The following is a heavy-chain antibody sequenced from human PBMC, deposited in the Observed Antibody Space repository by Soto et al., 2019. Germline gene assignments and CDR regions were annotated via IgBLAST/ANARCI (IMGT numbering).Heavy chain of an antibody. D-gene: IGHD2-2*01. V-gene: IGHV1-69*01. Sequence: QVQLVQSGAEVKTPGSSVKVSCKASGGTFSSLLMGWVRQAPGQGLEWMGGIIPVFGTATYAQKFQGRVTITADDSTSTVYMELSGLKSEDTAVYYCILDCTSMSCYGYLGVDVWGQGTTVTVSS. CDR3: ILDCTSMSCYGYLGVDV. J-gene: IGHJ6*02. CDR1: GGTFSSLL. CDR2: IIPVFGTA.